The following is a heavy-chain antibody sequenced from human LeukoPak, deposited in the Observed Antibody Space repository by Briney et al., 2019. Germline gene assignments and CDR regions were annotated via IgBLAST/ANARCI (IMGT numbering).Heavy chain of an antibody. D-gene: IGHD3-16*01. CDR3: AKAPTLMITFGGVFPHFDY. CDR2: ISGSGGST. J-gene: IGHJ4*02. Sequence: GGSLRLSCAASGFTFSSYVMSWVRQAPGKGLEWVSAISGSGGSTYYADSVEGRFTISRDNSKNTLYLQMNSLRAEDTAVYYCAKAPTLMITFGGVFPHFDYWGQGTLVTVSS. V-gene: IGHV3-23*01. CDR1: GFTFSSYV.